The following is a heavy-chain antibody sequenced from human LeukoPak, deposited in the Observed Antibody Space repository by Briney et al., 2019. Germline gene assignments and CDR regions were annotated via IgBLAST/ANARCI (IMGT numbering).Heavy chain of an antibody. D-gene: IGHD5-12*01. CDR2: INPNSGRT. V-gene: IGHV1-2*02. J-gene: IGHJ4*02. CDR1: GYTFTDYY. CDR3: ARDGSLDS. Sequence: GASVKVSCRTSGYTFTDYYLHWLRQAPGQGLEWMAWINPNSGRTNCAQKFQGRATMTRDSSINTAFMELSSLRSDDTAMYYCARDGSLDSWGQGTFVTVSS.